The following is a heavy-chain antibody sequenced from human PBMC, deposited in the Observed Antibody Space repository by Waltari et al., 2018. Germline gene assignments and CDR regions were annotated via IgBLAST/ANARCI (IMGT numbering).Heavy chain of an antibody. V-gene: IGHV4-34*02. CDR1: GGSYSGYY. Sequence: QVQVQQWGAGLVKPSETLSLTCAVYGGSYSGYYWICLRQHPGKALEWIGEIDHSGVTNYNPSLTSRATISVDTSRNQLSLKLTSVTAADTAIYYCALSRYGLASPKFDPWGQGTLVTVSS. CDR3: ALSRYGLASPKFDP. D-gene: IGHD4-17*01. J-gene: IGHJ5*02. CDR2: IDHSGVT.